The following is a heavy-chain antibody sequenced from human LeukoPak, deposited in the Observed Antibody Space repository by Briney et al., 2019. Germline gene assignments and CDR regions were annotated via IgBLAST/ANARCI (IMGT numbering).Heavy chain of an antibody. V-gene: IGHV1-69*04. Sequence: SVKVSCKASGGTFSSYAISWVRQAPGQGLEWMGRIIPILGIANYAQKFQGRVTITADKSTSTAYMELSSLRSEDTAVYYCARDSDYSDCSSTSRYPQRVYYYYYYGMDVWGQGTTVTVSS. CDR2: IIPILGIA. D-gene: IGHD2-2*01. J-gene: IGHJ6*02. CDR3: ARDSDYSDCSSTSRYPQRVYYYYYYGMDV. CDR1: GGTFSSYA.